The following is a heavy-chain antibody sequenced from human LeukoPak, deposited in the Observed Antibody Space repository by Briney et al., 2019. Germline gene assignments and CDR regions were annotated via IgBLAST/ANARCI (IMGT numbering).Heavy chain of an antibody. CDR3: ARDPTPYDILTGYYNVVPYNWFDP. J-gene: IGHJ5*02. Sequence: EASVKVSCKASGYTFTSYYMHWVRQAPGQGLEWMGIINSSGGSTSYAQKFQGRVTMTRDTSTSTVYMELSSLRSEDTAVYYCARDPTPYDILTGYYNVVPYNWFDPWGQGTLVTVSS. D-gene: IGHD3-9*01. CDR2: INSSGGST. CDR1: GYTFTSYY. V-gene: IGHV1-46*01.